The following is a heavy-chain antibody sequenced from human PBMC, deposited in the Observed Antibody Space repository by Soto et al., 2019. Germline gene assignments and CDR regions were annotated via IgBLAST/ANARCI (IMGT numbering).Heavy chain of an antibody. CDR3: ARELQGLYYFDY. CDR2: INAGNGNT. J-gene: IGHJ4*02. D-gene: IGHD2-15*01. Sequence: ASVKVSCKASGYTFISYAIHWVRQAPGQGLEWMGWINAGNGNTKYSQKFQGRVTITRDTSASTAYMELTSLRSEDTAVYYCARELQGLYYFDYWGQGTLVTAPQ. CDR1: GYTFISYA. V-gene: IGHV1-3*01.